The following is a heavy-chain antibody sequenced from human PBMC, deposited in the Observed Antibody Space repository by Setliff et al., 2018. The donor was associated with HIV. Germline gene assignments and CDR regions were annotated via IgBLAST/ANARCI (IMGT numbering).Heavy chain of an antibody. J-gene: IGHJ4*02. V-gene: IGHV1-46*02. Sequence: GASVKVSCKSSGYNFDFHYVHWVRQAPGQGFEWSGVINPTAGSTTLEQKFQGRLTLTRDASTETVYMELTSLRSGDTAVYYCASHAKTVDTGLFDYWGQGTQVTVSS. D-gene: IGHD3-9*01. CDR1: GYNFDFHY. CDR3: ASHAKTVDTGLFDY. CDR2: INPTAGST.